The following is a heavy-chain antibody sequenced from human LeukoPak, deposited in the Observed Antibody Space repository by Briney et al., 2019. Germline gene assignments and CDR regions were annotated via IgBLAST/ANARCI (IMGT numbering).Heavy chain of an antibody. V-gene: IGHV3-23*05. Sequence: GGSLRLSCAASGFIFSGYAMSWVRQAPGKGLECVSTIFKTGSTTYYADSVKGRFTISRDNSKNTLYLQMNSLRAEDTAVYYCAKSEGYSYGCLDYWGQGTLVPVSS. D-gene: IGHD5-18*01. CDR1: GFIFSGYA. J-gene: IGHJ4*02. CDR2: IFKTGSTT. CDR3: AKSEGYSYGCLDY.